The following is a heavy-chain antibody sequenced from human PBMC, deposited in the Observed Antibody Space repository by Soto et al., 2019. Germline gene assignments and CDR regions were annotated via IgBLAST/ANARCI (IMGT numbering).Heavy chain of an antibody. Sequence: QVQLVQSGAEVKKPGSSVKVSCKASGGTFSSYAISWVRQAPGQGLEWMGGIIPIFGTANYAQKFQGRVTITADESTSTDYMELSSLRSEDTAVYYCARVLTYYYGSGSYASGWFDPWGQGTLVTVSS. D-gene: IGHD3-10*01. CDR3: ARVLTYYYGSGSYASGWFDP. V-gene: IGHV1-69*01. CDR2: IIPIFGTA. CDR1: GGTFSSYA. J-gene: IGHJ5*02.